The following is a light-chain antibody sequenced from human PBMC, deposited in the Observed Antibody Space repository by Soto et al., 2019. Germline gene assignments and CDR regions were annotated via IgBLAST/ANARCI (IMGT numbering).Light chain of an antibody. J-gene: IGKJ2*01. CDR1: QSISGW. Sequence: DIQMTQSPSTLSASVGDRVTITCRASQSISGWLAWYQQKPGKAPNLLISDASSLESGVPSRFSGSGSGTEFTLTISGLQPDDFATYCCQQYSSYSSVGRGTKWEIK. CDR2: DAS. V-gene: IGKV1-5*01. CDR3: QQYSSYSS.